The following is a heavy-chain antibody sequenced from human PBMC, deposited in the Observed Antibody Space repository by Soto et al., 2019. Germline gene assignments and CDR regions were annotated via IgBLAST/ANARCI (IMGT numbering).Heavy chain of an antibody. V-gene: IGHV3-30*18. CDR2: ISYDGSNK. J-gene: IGHJ4*02. CDR1: GFTFSSYG. Sequence: PGGSLRLSCAASGFTFSSYGMHWVRQAPGKGLEWVAVISYDGSNKYYADSVKGRFTISRDNSKNTLYLQMNSLRAEDTAVYYCAKDKAGARGTFDYWGQGTLVTVSS. CDR3: AKDKAGARGTFDY. D-gene: IGHD1-26*01.